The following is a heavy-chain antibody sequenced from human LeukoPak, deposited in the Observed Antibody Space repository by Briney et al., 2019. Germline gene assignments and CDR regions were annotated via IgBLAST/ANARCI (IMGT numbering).Heavy chain of an antibody. CDR3: ARDPRTVRI. Sequence: GGSLRLSCAASGFIFSDNYMTWVRQAPGKGLEWLSYISGNGGVIQYADSVKGRFTISRDNAKNLLYLQMDSLRVEDTAIYYCARDPRTVRIWGQGTLVTVSS. D-gene: IGHD1-1*01. J-gene: IGHJ4*02. CDR1: GFIFSDNY. CDR2: ISGNGGVI. V-gene: IGHV3-11*04.